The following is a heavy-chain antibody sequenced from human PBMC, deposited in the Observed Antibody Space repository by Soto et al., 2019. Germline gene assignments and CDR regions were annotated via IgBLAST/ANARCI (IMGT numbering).Heavy chain of an antibody. J-gene: IGHJ4*02. D-gene: IGHD1-1*01. CDR3: ARNWDGYCDL. Sequence: ELQLVESGGGLVQPGGSLRLSCAASGFSFRSYEMNWVRQVPGKGLEWVAYISGTTTFYAESVKGRFTISRDNAKNSLYLQMDSLRAGDTAVYYCARNWDGYCDLWGQGTLVTVSS. CDR1: GFSFRSYE. V-gene: IGHV3-48*03. CDR2: ISGTTT.